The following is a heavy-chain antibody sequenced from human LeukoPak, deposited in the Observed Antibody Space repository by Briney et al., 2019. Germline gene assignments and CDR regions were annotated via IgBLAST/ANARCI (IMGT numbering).Heavy chain of an antibody. Sequence: GGPLRLSCGPSGFTFSKTWMSWVRQAPGKGLEWVASIKDDGSETFHADSVRGRFTNSRDNVRGTLYVQMNTLRAEDTAVYYCATYTNWVAGDVWGQGTTVTVSS. J-gene: IGHJ6*02. D-gene: IGHD7-27*01. V-gene: IGHV3-7*01. CDR1: GFTFSKTW. CDR3: ATYTNWVAGDV. CDR2: IKDDGSET.